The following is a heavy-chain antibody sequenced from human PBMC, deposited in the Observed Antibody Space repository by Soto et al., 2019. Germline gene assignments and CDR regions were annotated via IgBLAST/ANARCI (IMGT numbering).Heavy chain of an antibody. D-gene: IGHD2-15*01. CDR1: GFTFSSYA. CDR2: ISYDGSNK. V-gene: IGHV3-30-3*01. Sequence: GGSLRLSCAASGFTFSSYAMHWVRQAPGKGLEWVAVISYDGSNKYYADSVKGRFTISRDNSKNTLYLQMNSLRAEDTAVYYCARELGDIVVVVAASYYYYGMDVWGQGTTVTVSS. CDR3: ARELGDIVVVVAASYYYYGMDV. J-gene: IGHJ6*02.